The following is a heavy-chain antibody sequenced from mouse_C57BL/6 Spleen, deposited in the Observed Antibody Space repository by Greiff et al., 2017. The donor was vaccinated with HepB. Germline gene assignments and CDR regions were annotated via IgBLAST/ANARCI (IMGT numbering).Heavy chain of an antibody. V-gene: IGHV1-18*01. CDR1: GYTFTDYH. D-gene: IGHD1-2*01. CDR2: INPNNGGT. Sequence: EVQLQQSGPELVKPGASVKIPCKASGYTFTDYHMDWVKQSHGKSLEWIGDINPNNGGTIYNQKFKGKSTLTVDMSSSTAYMELRSLTSEDTAVYYCARAGGYYGVAYWGQGTLVTVSA. CDR3: ARAGGYYGVAY. J-gene: IGHJ3*01.